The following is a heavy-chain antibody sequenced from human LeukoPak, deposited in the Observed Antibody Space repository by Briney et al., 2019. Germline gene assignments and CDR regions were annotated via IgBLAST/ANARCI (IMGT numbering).Heavy chain of an antibody. J-gene: IGHJ4*02. CDR3: ARDRGFGDWTFDY. CDR1: GYTFTSYA. CDR2: INAGNGNT. V-gene: IGHV1-3*01. D-gene: IGHD2-21*02. Sequence: ASVKVSCKASGYTFTSYAMHWVRQAPGQRLEWMGWINAGNGNTNYSQKFQGRVTITRDTSASTAYMELSSLRSEDTAVYYCARDRGFGDWTFDYWGQGTLVTVSS.